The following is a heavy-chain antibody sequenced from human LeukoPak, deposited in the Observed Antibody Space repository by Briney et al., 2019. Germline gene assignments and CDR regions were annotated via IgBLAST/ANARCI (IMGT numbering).Heavy chain of an antibody. CDR1: GGSFSGYY. D-gene: IGHD3-10*01. J-gene: IGHJ1*01. V-gene: IGHV4-59*08. Sequence: SETLSLTCAVYGGSFSGYYWSWIRQPPGKGLEWIGYIYYSGSTNYNPSLKSRVTISVDTSKNQFSLKLSSVTAADTAVYYCARHGSGSYIEYFQHWGQGTLVTVSS. CDR2: IYYSGST. CDR3: ARHGSGSYIEYFQH.